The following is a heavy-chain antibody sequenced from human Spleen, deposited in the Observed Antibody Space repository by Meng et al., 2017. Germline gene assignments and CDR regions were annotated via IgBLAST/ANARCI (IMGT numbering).Heavy chain of an antibody. J-gene: IGHJ4*02. V-gene: IGHV3-66*02. Sequence: GESLKISCAASGFSVSHNYMSWVRQAPGKGLEWVSVIYSGGNTYYADSVEGRFTISRDNSKNSVFLQISSLRAEDPAVYYCSRSPIEKYDLSTLPQDYWGQGTLVTVSS. CDR2: IYSGGNT. CDR3: SRSPIEKYDLSTLPQDY. D-gene: IGHD2/OR15-2a*01. CDR1: GFSVSHNY.